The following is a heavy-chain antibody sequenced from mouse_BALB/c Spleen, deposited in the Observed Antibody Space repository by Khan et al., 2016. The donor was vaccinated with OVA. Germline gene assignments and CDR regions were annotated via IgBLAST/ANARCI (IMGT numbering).Heavy chain of an antibody. J-gene: IGHJ3*01. Sequence: QMQLEESGAELAKPGASVKMSCKASGYTFTTYWMHWIKQRPGQGLEWIGYITPTTGYTEYNQKFKDKATLTTDKSSSTAYMQLSSLTFEDSAVYCCTRREVYGIFDYWGTGTMVTVSA. CDR2: ITPTTGYT. D-gene: IGHD2-10*02. CDR1: GYTFTTYW. V-gene: IGHV1-7*01. CDR3: TRREVYGIFDY.